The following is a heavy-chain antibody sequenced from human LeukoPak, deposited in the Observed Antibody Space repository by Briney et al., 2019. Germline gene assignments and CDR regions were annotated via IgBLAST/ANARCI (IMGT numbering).Heavy chain of an antibody. D-gene: IGHD2-2*03. CDR3: ARSGLPGYCSSTSCPRPYFQH. V-gene: IGHV1-69*13. Sequence: SVKVSCKASGYTFTGYYMHWVRQAPGQGLEWMGGIIPIFGTANYAQKFQGRVTITADESTSTAYMELSSLRSEDTAVYYCARSGLPGYCSSTSCPRPYFQHWGQGTLVTVSS. CDR1: GYTFTGYY. CDR2: IIPIFGTA. J-gene: IGHJ1*01.